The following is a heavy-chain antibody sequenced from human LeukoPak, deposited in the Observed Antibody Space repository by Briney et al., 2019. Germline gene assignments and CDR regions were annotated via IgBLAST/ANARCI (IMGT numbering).Heavy chain of an antibody. V-gene: IGHV4-59*01. CDR3: ARTGYSSHYDY. CDR2: IYYSGST. Sequence: KPSETLSLTCTVSGGSISSYYWSWIRQPPGKGLEWIGYIYYSGSTNYNPSLKSRVTISVDTSKNQFSLKLSSVTAADTAVYYCARTGYSSHYDYWGQGTLVTVSS. CDR1: GGSISSYY. D-gene: IGHD6-13*01. J-gene: IGHJ4*02.